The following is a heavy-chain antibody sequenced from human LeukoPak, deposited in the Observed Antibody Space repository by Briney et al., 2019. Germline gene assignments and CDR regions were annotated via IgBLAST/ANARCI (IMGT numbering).Heavy chain of an antibody. V-gene: IGHV3-7*04. CDR2: IKQDGSKK. J-gene: IGHJ4*02. Sequence: PGGSLRLSCVASGFPFSSYWMTWVRQAPGKGLEWVANIKQDGSKKSYVDSVKGRFTISRDNAKNSLYLQMNSLRAEDTAIYYCTRVGYIDEGIDYGGQGTLVTVSS. D-gene: IGHD5-24*01. CDR3: TRVGYIDEGIDY. CDR1: GFPFSSYW.